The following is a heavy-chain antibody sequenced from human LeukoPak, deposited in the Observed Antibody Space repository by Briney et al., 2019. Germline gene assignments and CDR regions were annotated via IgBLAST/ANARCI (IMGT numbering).Heavy chain of an antibody. J-gene: IGHJ4*02. CDR1: GGTFSSYA. V-gene: IGHV1-69*01. CDR3: ALKVGATWGTGWYFDY. CDR2: IILIFGTA. Sequence: SVKVSCKASGGTFSSYAISWVRQAPAQGLEWMGGIILIFGTANYTQKFQGRVTITADESTSTAYMELSSMRSEDTAVYYCALKVGATWGTGWYFDYWGQGTLVTVSS. D-gene: IGHD1-26*01.